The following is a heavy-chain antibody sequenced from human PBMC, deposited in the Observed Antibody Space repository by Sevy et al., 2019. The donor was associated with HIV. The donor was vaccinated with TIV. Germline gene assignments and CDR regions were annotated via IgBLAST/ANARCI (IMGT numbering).Heavy chain of an antibody. D-gene: IGHD3-3*01. Sequence: GGSLRLSCAASGFTFSSYWMSWVRQAPGKGLEWVANIKQDGSEQYYVDSVKGRFTISRDNAKNSLYLQMNSLRAEDTAVYYCARDIPPRVFGVVKTSVFDYWGQGTLVIVSS. CDR2: IKQDGSEQ. CDR3: ARDIPPRVFGVVKTSVFDY. J-gene: IGHJ4*02. V-gene: IGHV3-7*03. CDR1: GFTFSSYW.